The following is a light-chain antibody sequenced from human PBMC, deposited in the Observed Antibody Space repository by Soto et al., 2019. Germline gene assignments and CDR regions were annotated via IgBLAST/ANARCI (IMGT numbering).Light chain of an antibody. V-gene: IGKV2-24*01. CDR1: QSLVHSNGHTY. J-gene: IGKJ3*01. CDR2: EVS. Sequence: EIVMTQTPLSSPVTLGQPASISCRSSQSLVHSNGHTYLSWLHQRPGQPPRLLIYEVSNRFSGVADRFSSSGAGTAFTLRISRVEAEDVGVYYCMQATQSPTFGPGTKVDIK. CDR3: MQATQSPT.